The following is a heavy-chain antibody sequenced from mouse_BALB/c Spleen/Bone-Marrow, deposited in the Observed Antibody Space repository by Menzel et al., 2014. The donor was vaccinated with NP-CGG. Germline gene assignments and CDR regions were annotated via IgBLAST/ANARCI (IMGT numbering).Heavy chain of an antibody. V-gene: IGHV1-69*02. CDR2: IYPSDSYT. CDR3: TRMYYNYYAMDY. D-gene: IGHD1-3*01. Sequence: VQLQQSGAELVRPGASVKVSCKASGYTFINYWINWVRQRPGQGLEWIGNIYPSDSYTNYNQKFKDRATLTVDKSSSTAYMQFSNPTSEDSAVYYCTRMYYNYYAMDYWGQGTSVTVSS. J-gene: IGHJ4*01. CDR1: GYTFINYW.